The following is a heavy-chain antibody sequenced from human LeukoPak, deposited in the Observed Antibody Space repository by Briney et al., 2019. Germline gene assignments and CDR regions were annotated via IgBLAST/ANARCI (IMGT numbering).Heavy chain of an antibody. Sequence: GRSLRLSCAASGFTFSSYAMHWVRQAPGKGLEWVAVISYDGSNKYYADSVKGRFTISRDNSKNTLYLQMNSLRAEDTAVYYCARDRYGSGSYLGAFDIWGQGTMVTVSS. J-gene: IGHJ3*02. CDR3: ARDRYGSGSYLGAFDI. V-gene: IGHV3-30-3*01. D-gene: IGHD3-10*01. CDR2: ISYDGSNK. CDR1: GFTFSSYA.